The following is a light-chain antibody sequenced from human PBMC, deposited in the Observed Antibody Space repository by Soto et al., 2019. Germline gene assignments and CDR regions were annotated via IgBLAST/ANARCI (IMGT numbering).Light chain of an antibody. CDR2: EVS. CDR3: SSYTTSGTPV. Sequence: QSVLTQPASVSGSPGQTITISCTGTSSDVGGYNYLSWYQQHPGKAPKVMIYEVSNRPSGVSNRFSGSKSGNTASLTISGLQAEDGAAYFCSSYTTSGTPVFGGGTKLTVL. J-gene: IGLJ3*02. V-gene: IGLV2-14*01. CDR1: SSDVGGYNY.